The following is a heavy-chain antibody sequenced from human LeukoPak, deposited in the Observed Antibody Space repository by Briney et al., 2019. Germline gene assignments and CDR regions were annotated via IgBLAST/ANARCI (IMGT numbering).Heavy chain of an antibody. V-gene: IGHV1-18*01. D-gene: IGHD5-24*01. CDR2: ISAYNGNT. Sequence: ASVKVSCKASGYTFTSYGISWVRQAPGQGLEWMGWISAYNGNTNYAQKLQGRVTLARDMSTSTDYLELSSLRSEDTAVYYCARDNSVRDEAWWFNPWGQGTLVTVSS. CDR1: GYTFTSYG. J-gene: IGHJ5*02. CDR3: ARDNSVRDEAWWFNP.